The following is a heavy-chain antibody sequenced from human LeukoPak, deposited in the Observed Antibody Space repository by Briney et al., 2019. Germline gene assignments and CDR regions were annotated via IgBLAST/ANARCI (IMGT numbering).Heavy chain of an antibody. CDR3: ARLRLPDWFYDY. V-gene: IGHV4-39*07. Sequence: PSQTLSLTCTVSGGSISSGDYYWGWIRQPPGKGLEWIGSIYHSGSTYYNPSLKSRVTISVDTSKNQFSLKLSSVTAADTAVYYCARLRLPDWFYDYWGQGTLVTVSS. D-gene: IGHD3-9*01. CDR2: IYHSGST. J-gene: IGHJ4*02. CDR1: GGSISSGDYY.